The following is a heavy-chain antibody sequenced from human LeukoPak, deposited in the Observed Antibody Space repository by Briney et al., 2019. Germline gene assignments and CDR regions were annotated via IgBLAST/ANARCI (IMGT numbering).Heavy chain of an antibody. CDR2: IYHSGST. J-gene: IGHJ3*02. Sequence: SETLSLTCAVSGGSISSSNWWSWVRQPPGRGLEWIGEIYHSGSTNYNPSLKSRVTISVDKSKNQFSLKLSSVTAADTAVYYCRYYYDSSGYYDTDAFDIWGQGTMVTVSS. CDR3: RYYYDSSGYYDTDAFDI. D-gene: IGHD3-22*01. V-gene: IGHV4-4*02. CDR1: GGSISSSNW.